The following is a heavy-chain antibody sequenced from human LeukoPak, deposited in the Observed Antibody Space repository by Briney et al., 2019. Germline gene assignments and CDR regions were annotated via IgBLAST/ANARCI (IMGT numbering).Heavy chain of an antibody. D-gene: IGHD3-3*01. J-gene: IGHJ4*02. CDR2: INHSGST. CDR3: ARMSYDFWSGYNGYGY. V-gene: IGHV4-34*01. CDR1: GGSFSGYY. Sequence: PSEILSLTCAVYGGSFSGYYWSWIRQPPGKGLEWIGEINHSGSTNYNPSLKSRVTISVDTSKNQFSLKLSSVTAADTAVYYCARMSYDFWSGYNGYGYWGQGTLVTVSS.